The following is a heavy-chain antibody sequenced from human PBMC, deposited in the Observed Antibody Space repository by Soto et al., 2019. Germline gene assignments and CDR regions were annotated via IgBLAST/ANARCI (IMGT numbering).Heavy chain of an antibody. CDR1: GYTFTSYG. J-gene: IGHJ3*02. D-gene: IGHD3-3*01. Sequence: ASVKVSCKASGYTFTSYGISWVRQAPGQGLEWMGWISAYNGNTNYAQKLQGRVTMTTGTSTSTAYMELRSLRSDDTAVYYCARVLGRRITIFGVVIDAFDIWGQGTMVTVSS. CDR2: ISAYNGNT. CDR3: ARVLGRRITIFGVVIDAFDI. V-gene: IGHV1-18*04.